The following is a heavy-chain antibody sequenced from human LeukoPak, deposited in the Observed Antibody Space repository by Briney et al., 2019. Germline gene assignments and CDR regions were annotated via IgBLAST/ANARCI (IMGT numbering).Heavy chain of an antibody. CDR2: MNPNSGNT. J-gene: IGHJ6*03. D-gene: IGHD4-17*01. Sequence: ASVKVFCKASGYTFTSYDINWVRQATGQGLEWMGWMNPNSGNTGYAQKFQGRVTMTRNTSISTAYMELSSLRSEDTAVYYCARKAPTAYYYYYMDVWGKGTTVTVSS. CDR3: ARKAPTAYYYYYMDV. V-gene: IGHV1-8*01. CDR1: GYTFTSYD.